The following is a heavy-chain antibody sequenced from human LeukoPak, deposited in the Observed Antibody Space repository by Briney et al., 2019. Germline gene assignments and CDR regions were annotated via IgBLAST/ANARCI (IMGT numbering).Heavy chain of an antibody. CDR2: INAGNGNT. Sequence: GASVKVSCKASGYTFTSYAMHWERQAPGQRLEWMGWINAGNGNTKYSQKFQGRVTITRDTSASTAYMELSSLRSEDTAVYYCARDRARGYSYGYWFDPWGQGTLVTVSS. V-gene: IGHV1-3*01. CDR3: ARDRARGYSYGYWFDP. D-gene: IGHD5-18*01. CDR1: GYTFTSYA. J-gene: IGHJ5*02.